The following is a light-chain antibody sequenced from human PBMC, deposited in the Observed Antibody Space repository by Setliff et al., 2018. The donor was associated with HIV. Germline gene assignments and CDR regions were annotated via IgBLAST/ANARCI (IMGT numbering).Light chain of an antibody. V-gene: IGLV2-14*01. J-gene: IGLJ2*01. Sequence: QSALTQPPSASGSPGQSVTISCTGTSSDVGDYNYVSWYLLHPGKAPKLIIYEVNNRPSGVSTRFSGSKSGNTASLTISGLQAEDEADYHCSSYTTTSTVVFGGGTKVTVL. CDR1: SSDVGDYNY. CDR2: EVN. CDR3: SSYTTTSTVV.